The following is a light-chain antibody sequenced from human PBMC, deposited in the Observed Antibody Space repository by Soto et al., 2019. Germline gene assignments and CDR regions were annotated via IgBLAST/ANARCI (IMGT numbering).Light chain of an antibody. Sequence: DIQLTQSPSTLSGSVGDRVTITCRASQTISSWLAWYQQKPGKAPKLLIYKASTLKSGVPSRFSGSGSGTEFTLTISSLQPDDFATYYCHHYNSYSEAFGQRTRVDIK. V-gene: IGKV1-5*03. CDR3: HHYNSYSEA. CDR2: KAS. J-gene: IGKJ1*01. CDR1: QTISSW.